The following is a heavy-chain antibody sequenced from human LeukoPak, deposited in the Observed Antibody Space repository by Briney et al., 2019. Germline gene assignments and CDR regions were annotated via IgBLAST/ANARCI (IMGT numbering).Heavy chain of an antibody. J-gene: IGHJ4*02. V-gene: IGHV3-74*01. D-gene: IGHD3-22*01. CDR2: INSDGSTT. CDR1: GFTFSFYW. CDR3: VKDPYYDSSGFLPFDY. Sequence: GGSLRLSCAASGFTFSFYWMHWVRQAPGKGLVWVSHINSDGSTTTYADSVKGRFTISRDNAKNMLYLQMNSLRADDTAVYYCVKDPYYDSSGFLPFDYWGQGTLVTVSS.